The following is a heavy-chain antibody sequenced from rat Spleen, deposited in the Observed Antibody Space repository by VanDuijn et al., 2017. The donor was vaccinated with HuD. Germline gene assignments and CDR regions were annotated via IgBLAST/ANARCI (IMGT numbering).Heavy chain of an antibody. Sequence: QVQLKESGPGLVQPSQTLSLTCTVSGFSLTSYSVHWVRQPPGEGLEWMGRMKYNGDTSYSSALKSRLSISRDTSKNQVFLKMNSLETDDTAIYFCTSPFRWFAYWGQGTLVTVSS. V-gene: IGHV2-63*01. CDR3: TSPFRWFAY. CDR1: GFSLTSYS. CDR2: MKYNGDT. J-gene: IGHJ3*01.